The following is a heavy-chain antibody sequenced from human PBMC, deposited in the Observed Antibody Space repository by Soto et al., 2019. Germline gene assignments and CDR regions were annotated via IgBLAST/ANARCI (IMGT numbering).Heavy chain of an antibody. Sequence: SESLSSTCAVSVGSFTSNNGWTCVRQPPGQGLEWIGEIYRTGSTNYNPSLKSRVTISLDKSENQFSLKVTSLTAADTAVYYCASRDPGTSVDYWGQGTLVTVSS. CDR1: VGSFTSNNG. D-gene: IGHD1-7*01. CDR3: ASRDPGTSVDY. CDR2: IYRTGST. J-gene: IGHJ4*02. V-gene: IGHV4-4*02.